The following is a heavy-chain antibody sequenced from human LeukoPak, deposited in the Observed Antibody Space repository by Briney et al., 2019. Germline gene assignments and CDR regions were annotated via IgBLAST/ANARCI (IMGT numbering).Heavy chain of an antibody. D-gene: IGHD3-10*01. CDR3: ARYYGSGSLDY. CDR2: ISYDGSNK. Sequence: GGSLRLSCAASGFTFSDYGMQWVRQAPAKGLEWVALISYDGSNKYYADSVKGRFTISRDTSKNTLHLQMDSLRVEDTAMYYCARYYGSGSLDYWGQGTLVTVSS. V-gene: IGHV3-30*03. CDR1: GFTFSDYG. J-gene: IGHJ4*02.